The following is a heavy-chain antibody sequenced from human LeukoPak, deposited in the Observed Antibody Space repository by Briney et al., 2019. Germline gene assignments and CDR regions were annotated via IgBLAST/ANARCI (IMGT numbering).Heavy chain of an antibody. CDR2: IYTSGST. J-gene: IGHJ4*02. V-gene: IGHV4-4*09. CDR1: GGSISSYY. Sequence: SETLSLTCTVPGGSISSYYWSWIRQPPGKGLEWSGYIYTSGSTNYNPSLKSRVTISVDTSKNQFSLKLSSVTAADTAVYYCARLATYYYDSSGYYWFDYWGQGTLVTVSS. D-gene: IGHD3-22*01. CDR3: ARLATYYYDSSGYYWFDY.